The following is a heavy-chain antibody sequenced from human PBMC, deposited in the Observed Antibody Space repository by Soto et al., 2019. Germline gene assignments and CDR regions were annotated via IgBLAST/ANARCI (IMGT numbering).Heavy chain of an antibody. CDR2: IYYSGST. V-gene: IGHV4-39*01. Sequence: PSETLSLTCTVSGGSISSSSYYWGWIRQPPGKGLEWIGSIYYSGSTYYNPSLKSRVTISVDTSKNQFSLKLSSVTAADTAVYYCARFGDKRFLEWLLHNYYYYYGMDVWGQATTVTVSS. CDR1: GGSISSSSYY. J-gene: IGHJ6*02. D-gene: IGHD3-3*01. CDR3: ARFGDKRFLEWLLHNYYYYYGMDV.